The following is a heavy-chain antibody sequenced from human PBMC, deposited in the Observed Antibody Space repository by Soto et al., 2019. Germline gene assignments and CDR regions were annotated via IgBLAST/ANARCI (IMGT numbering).Heavy chain of an antibody. D-gene: IGHD3-22*01. CDR2: IIPVFGLV. CDR3: AGGRIVVVGSRAYYGMDV. J-gene: IGHJ6*02. Sequence: QVHLLLQSGAEVKKPGSSVKVSCKASGGTPSNSAISWVRQAPGQGLEWMGGIIPVFGLVKYAQNFQGRATITADESTNTAYMELSRLRPEDTAVYYCAGGRIVVVGSRAYYGMDVWGQGTTVTVSS. V-gene: IGHV1-69*01. CDR1: GGTPSNSA.